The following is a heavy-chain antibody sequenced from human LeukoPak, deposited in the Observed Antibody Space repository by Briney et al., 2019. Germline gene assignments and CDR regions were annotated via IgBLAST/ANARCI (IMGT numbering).Heavy chain of an antibody. V-gene: IGHV4-59*01. J-gene: IGHJ5*02. CDR3: ARGSPLDFDP. CDR1: GGSISSYY. CDR2: IYYSGST. Sequence: SETLSLTCTVSGGSISSYYWSWIRQPPGKGLEWIGYIYYSGSTNYNPSLKSRVTVSVDTSKNQFSLKLSSVTAADTAVYYCARGSPLDFDPWGQGTLVTVSS.